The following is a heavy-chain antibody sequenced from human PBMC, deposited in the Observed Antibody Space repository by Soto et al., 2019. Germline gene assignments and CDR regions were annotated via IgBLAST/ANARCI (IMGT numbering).Heavy chain of an antibody. D-gene: IGHD1-7*01. CDR2: ISAYNGNT. CDR1: GYTFTSYG. Sequence: ASVKVSCKASGYTFTSYGISWVRQAPGQGLEWMGWISAYNGNTNYAQKLQGRVTMTTDTSTSTAYMELRSLRSDDTAVYYCARVKLGHYYYGMDVWGQGTTVTVSS. J-gene: IGHJ6*02. V-gene: IGHV1-18*01. CDR3: ARVKLGHYYYGMDV.